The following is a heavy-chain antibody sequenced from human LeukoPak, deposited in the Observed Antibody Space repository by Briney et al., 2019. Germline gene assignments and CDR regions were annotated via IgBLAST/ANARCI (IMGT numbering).Heavy chain of an antibody. V-gene: IGHV1-2*06. CDR2: INPNSGGT. J-gene: IGHJ5*02. CDR3: ARSEDMDNWSDP. Sequence: ASVKVSCKASGYTFTGYYMHWVRQAPGQGLEWMGRINPNSGGTNYAQKFQGRVTMTRDTSISTAYMELSRLRSDDTAVYYCARSEDMDNWSDPWGQGTLVTVSS. D-gene: IGHD2-15*01. CDR1: GYTFTGYY.